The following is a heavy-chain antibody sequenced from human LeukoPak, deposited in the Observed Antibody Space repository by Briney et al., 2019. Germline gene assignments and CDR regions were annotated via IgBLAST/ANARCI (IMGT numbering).Heavy chain of an antibody. V-gene: IGHV4-59*12. CDR3: ARDAVSYDLWSGYSFDI. J-gene: IGHJ3*02. D-gene: IGHD3-3*01. CDR2: IYYSGST. CDR1: GGSISSYY. Sequence: PSETLSLTRTVSGGSISSYYWSWIRQPPGKEQEWIGYIYYSGSTNYNPSLKSRVTISVDTSKNQFSLKLSSVTAADTAVYYCARDAVSYDLWSGYSFDIWGQGTMATVSS.